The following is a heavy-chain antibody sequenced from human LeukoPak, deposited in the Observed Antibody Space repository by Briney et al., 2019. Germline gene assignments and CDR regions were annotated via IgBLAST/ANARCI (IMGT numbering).Heavy chain of an antibody. J-gene: IGHJ4*02. CDR3: ARRTGIVLRGSGIDY. CDR2: IYYSGST. Sequence: PSETLSFTCTVSGGSISSYYWGWIRQPPGKGLEWIGSIYYSGSTYYNPSLKSRVTISVDTSKNQFSLKLSSVTAADTAVYYCARRTGIVLRGSGIDYWGQGTLVTVSS. D-gene: IGHD2-8*01. CDR1: GGSISSYY. V-gene: IGHV4-39*01.